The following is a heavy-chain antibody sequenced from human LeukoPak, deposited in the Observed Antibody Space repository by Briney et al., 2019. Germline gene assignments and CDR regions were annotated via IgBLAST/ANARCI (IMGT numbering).Heavy chain of an antibody. D-gene: IGHD6-19*01. Sequence: SVKVSCKASGGTFSSYTISWVRQAPGQGLEWMGRIIPILGIANYAQKFQGRVTITADKSTSTAYMELSSLRAEDTAVYYCAKIDSSGWYNKAAFDYWGQGTLVTVSS. V-gene: IGHV1-69*02. J-gene: IGHJ4*02. CDR3: AKIDSSGWYNKAAFDY. CDR1: GGTFSSYT. CDR2: IIPILGIA.